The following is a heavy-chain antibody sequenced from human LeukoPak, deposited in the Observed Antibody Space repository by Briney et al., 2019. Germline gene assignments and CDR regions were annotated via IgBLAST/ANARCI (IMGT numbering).Heavy chain of an antibody. CDR2: ISGSGSTI. CDR3: ARDLDYGVYADY. D-gene: IGHD4-17*01. CDR1: GFTFSDYY. V-gene: IGHV3-11*01. Sequence: GGSLRLSCAASGFTFSDYYMSWIRQAPGKGLEWVSYISGSGSTIYYADSVKGRFTISRDNAKNSLYLQMNSLRAEDTAVCYCARDLDYGVYADYWGQGTLVTVSS. J-gene: IGHJ4*02.